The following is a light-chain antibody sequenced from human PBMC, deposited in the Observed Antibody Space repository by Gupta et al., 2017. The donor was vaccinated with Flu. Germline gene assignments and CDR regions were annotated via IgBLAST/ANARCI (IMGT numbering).Light chain of an antibody. J-gene: IGKJ1*01. CDR1: QGISNY. CDR2: DAS. V-gene: IGKV1-27*01. CDR3: QKDNSAPWT. Sequence: DIPLTQSPSTLSASVGDRVTITCRASQGISNYLAWYQQKPGKVPKLLIYDASTLQSGVPCRCSGSGSGTDFTLTISRLQPEDVATYYCQKDNSAPWTFGQGTKVEIK.